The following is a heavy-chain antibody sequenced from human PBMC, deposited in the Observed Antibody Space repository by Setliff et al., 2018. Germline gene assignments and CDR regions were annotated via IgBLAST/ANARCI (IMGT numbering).Heavy chain of an antibody. CDR1: GASVRSHY. V-gene: IGHV4-59*02. CDR2: IFYSGDT. Sequence: SETLSLTCTVSGASVRSHYWSWIRQPPGKGLEWIGFIFYSGDTKSNPSLKSRVTMSVDTSKNPFSLKLSAVTAADPAVYFCAKGGTYRYFDYWGQGTPVTVSS. CDR3: AKGGTYRYFDY. J-gene: IGHJ4*02.